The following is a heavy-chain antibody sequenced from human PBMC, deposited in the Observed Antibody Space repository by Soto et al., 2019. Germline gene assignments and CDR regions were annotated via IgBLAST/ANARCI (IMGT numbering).Heavy chain of an antibody. Sequence: GGSLIPSCAASGFTFSGYSVNWVLQAPGNGLEWVSYISSGSKTIYYAESVKGRFTVSRDNARNSQYLQMNSLRDEDTAVYYCAREDILGVRSFDYWGQGTLVTVSS. CDR1: GFTFSGYS. CDR2: ISSGSKTI. J-gene: IGHJ4*02. V-gene: IGHV3-48*02. D-gene: IGHD3-9*01. CDR3: AREDILGVRSFDY.